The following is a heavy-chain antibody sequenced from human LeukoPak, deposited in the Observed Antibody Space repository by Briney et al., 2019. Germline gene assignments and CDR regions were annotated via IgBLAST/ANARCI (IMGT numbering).Heavy chain of an antibody. CDR1: GFTFDDYA. V-gene: IGHV3-9*03. CDR2: ISWNSGSI. D-gene: IGHD3-22*01. CDR3: AKANYYDSSGYYPGGAFDI. Sequence: GGSLRLSCAASGFTFDDYAMHWVRQAPGKGLEWVSGISWNSGSISYADSVKGRFTISRDNAKNSLYLQMNSLRAEDMALYYCAKANYYDSSGYYPGGAFDIWGQGTMVTVSS. J-gene: IGHJ3*02.